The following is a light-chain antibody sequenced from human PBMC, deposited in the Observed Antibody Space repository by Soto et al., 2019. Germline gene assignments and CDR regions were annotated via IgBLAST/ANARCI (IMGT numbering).Light chain of an antibody. V-gene: IGKV3-20*01. Sequence: EIVLTQSPGTLSLSPGERATLSCRASQSVSNNYLAWYQQTPGQAPRLLIYAASNRAAGIPDRFSGSGSGSDFTLTISRLEPEDFAVYYCQQNGASPWTFGQGSKVEIK. J-gene: IGKJ1*01. CDR2: AAS. CDR3: QQNGASPWT. CDR1: QSVSNNY.